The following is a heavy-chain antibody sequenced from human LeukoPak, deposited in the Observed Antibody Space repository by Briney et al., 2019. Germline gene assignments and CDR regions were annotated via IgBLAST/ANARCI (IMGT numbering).Heavy chain of an antibody. CDR1: GGSISSGGYS. J-gene: IGHJ4*02. V-gene: IGHV4-30-2*01. CDR2: IYHSGST. Sequence: SETLSLTCAVSGGSISSGGYSWSRIRQPPGKGLEWIGYIYHSGSTYYNPSLKSRVTISVDRSKNQFSLKLSSVTAADTAVYYCARGPRGSYHDYWGQGTLVTVSS. D-gene: IGHD1-26*01. CDR3: ARGPRGSYHDY.